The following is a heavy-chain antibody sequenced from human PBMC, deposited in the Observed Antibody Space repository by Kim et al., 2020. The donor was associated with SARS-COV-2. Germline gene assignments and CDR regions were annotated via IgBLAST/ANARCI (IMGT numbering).Heavy chain of an antibody. V-gene: IGHV3-33*01. J-gene: IGHJ4*02. Sequence: ADPVKGRFTISRDNSKNTLYLQMNSLRAEDTAVYYCARGNYDSTGYYFDYWGQGTLVPVSS. CDR3: ARGNYDSTGYYFDY. D-gene: IGHD3-22*01.